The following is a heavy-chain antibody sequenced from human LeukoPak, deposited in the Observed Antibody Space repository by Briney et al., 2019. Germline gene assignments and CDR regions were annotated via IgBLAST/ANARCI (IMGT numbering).Heavy chain of an antibody. D-gene: IGHD6-19*01. Sequence: PSETLSLTCSVSGGSISSGDYYWSWIRQPPGKGLEWIGYIYYSGSTNYNPSLKSRVTISVDTSKNQFSLKLGSVTAADTAVYYCAKHSIGGSDWCSHGMDVWGQGTTVTVSS. CDR1: GGSISSGDYY. J-gene: IGHJ6*02. V-gene: IGHV4-61*08. CDR2: IYYSGST. CDR3: AKHSIGGSDWCSHGMDV.